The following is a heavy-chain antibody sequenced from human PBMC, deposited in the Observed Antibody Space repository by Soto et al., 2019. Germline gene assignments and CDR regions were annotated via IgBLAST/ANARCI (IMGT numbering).Heavy chain of an antibody. V-gene: IGHV1-18*01. J-gene: IGHJ4*02. D-gene: IGHD3-22*01. CDR1: GYTFTNND. CDR3: AREGLLLLPDY. Sequence: ASVKVSCKTSGYTFTNNDVCWVRQTPGQGLEWMGWISPYSGKTNYARKFKGRVTMTTDTSTSTVYMELTSLTSDDTAVYYCAREGLLLLPDYLGQGTLVIVSS. CDR2: ISPYSGKT.